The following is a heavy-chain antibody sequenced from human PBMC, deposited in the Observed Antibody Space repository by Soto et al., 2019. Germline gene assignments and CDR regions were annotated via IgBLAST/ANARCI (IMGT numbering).Heavy chain of an antibody. CDR2: ISWNSGST. D-gene: IGHD1-1*01. V-gene: IGHV3-9*01. Sequence: DVQLVESGGGLVQPGRSLRLSCAASGFIFDDFAMHWVRQAPGKGLEWVSGISWNSGSTDYAASVKGRFIISRDNARNSLYLQMHSLRPEDTALYYCARDTDSDTWNDPFDYWGQVALVIVS. CDR1: GFIFDDFA. J-gene: IGHJ4*02. CDR3: ARDTDSDTWNDPFDY.